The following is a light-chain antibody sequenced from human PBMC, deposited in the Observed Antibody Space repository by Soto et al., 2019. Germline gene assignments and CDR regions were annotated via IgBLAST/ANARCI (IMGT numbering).Light chain of an antibody. V-gene: IGKV3-20*01. CDR2: GAS. CDR1: QSVSSSY. CDR3: QQYGSSLCT. Sequence: EIVLPQSPGTLSLSPGERATLSCRASQSVSSSYLAWYQQKPGQAPRLLIYGASSRATGIPDRFSGSGSGTDFTLTISRLEPEDFAVYYCQQYGSSLCTFGQGTKLEIK. J-gene: IGKJ2*02.